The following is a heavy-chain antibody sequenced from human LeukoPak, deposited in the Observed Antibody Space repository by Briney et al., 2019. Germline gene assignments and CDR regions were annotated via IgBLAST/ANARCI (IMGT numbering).Heavy chain of an antibody. J-gene: IGHJ6*03. D-gene: IGHD3-10*01. CDR3: ERDKSLFSGMEIWVGAAYCFYMDV. Sequence: GGSLRLSCAPSVCTFRISAIHCVRQAPGKGLEYVSAISSNGGSTYYANSVKGRFTISRDNSKNTLYLQMGSMRAEDMAVYYWERDKSLFSGMEIWVGAAYCFYMDVCGKGTTVTVSS. V-gene: IGHV3-64*01. CDR1: VCTFRISA. CDR2: ISSNGGST.